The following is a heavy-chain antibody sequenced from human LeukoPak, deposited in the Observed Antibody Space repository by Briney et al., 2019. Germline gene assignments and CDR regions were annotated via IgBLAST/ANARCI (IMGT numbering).Heavy chain of an antibody. V-gene: IGHV3-9*01. J-gene: IGHJ6*03. CDR2: FSWTSGSI. CDR1: GVTFVEYA. CDR3: AKDNGLGYYYMDV. D-gene: IGHD2-8*01. Sequence: GRSLRLSCAASGVTFVEYATHCVRQAPRRGLECVPGFSWTSGSIGYADSVKGRFTISRGNAKNSLHLQMNSLRAEDTALYYCAKDNGLGYYYMDVWGKGTTVTVSS.